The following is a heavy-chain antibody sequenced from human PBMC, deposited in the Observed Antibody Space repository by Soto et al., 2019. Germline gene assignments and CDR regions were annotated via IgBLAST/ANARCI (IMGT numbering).Heavy chain of an antibody. Sequence: EVQLLESGGGLVQPGGSLRLSCAASGFTFSSYAMSWVRQAPGKGLEWVSAISGSGGSTYYADSVKGRFTISRDKSKNTLYLQMNSLRAEDTAVYYCAKDQGDEAITIFGVVIFDYWGQGTLVTVAS. J-gene: IGHJ4*02. V-gene: IGHV3-23*01. D-gene: IGHD3-3*01. CDR1: GFTFSSYA. CDR2: ISGSGGST. CDR3: AKDQGDEAITIFGVVIFDY.